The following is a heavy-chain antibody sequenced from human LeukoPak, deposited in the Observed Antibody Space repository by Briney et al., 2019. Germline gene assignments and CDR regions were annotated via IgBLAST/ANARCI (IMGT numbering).Heavy chain of an antibody. CDR3: ARDIAVAGTGAFDI. J-gene: IGHJ3*02. CDR2: IYTSGST. Sequence: PSETLSLTCTVSGGSISSYYWSWIRQPAGKGLEWIGRIYTSGSTNYNPSLKSRVTMSVDTSKNQFSLKLSSVTAADTAMYYCARDIAVAGTGAFDIWGQGTMVTVSS. CDR1: GGSISSYY. V-gene: IGHV4-4*07. D-gene: IGHD6-19*01.